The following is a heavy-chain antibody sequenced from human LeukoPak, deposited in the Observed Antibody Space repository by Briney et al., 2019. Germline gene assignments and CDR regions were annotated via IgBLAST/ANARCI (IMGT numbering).Heavy chain of an antibody. CDR1: GDSVSSNSAA. D-gene: IGHD3-22*01. J-gene: IGHJ5*02. CDR3: ARGRYYDSSGYYKGPNWFDP. CDR2: TYYRSKWYN. V-gene: IGHV6-1*01. Sequence: SQTLSLTCAISGDSVSSNSAAWNWIRQSPSRGLEWLGGTYYRSKWYNDYAVSVKSRITINPDTSKNQFSLQLNSVTPEDTAVYYCARGRYYDSSGYYKGPNWFDPWGQGTLVTVSS.